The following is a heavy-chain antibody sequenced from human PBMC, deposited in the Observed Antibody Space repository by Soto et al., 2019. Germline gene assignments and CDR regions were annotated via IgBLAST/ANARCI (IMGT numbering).Heavy chain of an antibody. CDR1: GGSISSGGYY. J-gene: IGHJ6*02. D-gene: IGHD3-10*01. CDR3: ARAVVVRGVIMVPEYGMDV. CDR2: IYYSGST. Sequence: QVQLQESGPGLVKPSQTLSLTCTVSGGSISSGGYYWSWIRQHPGKGLEWIGYIYYSGSTYYNPSLKSRVTISVDTSKNQFSLKLSSVTAADTAVYYCARAVVVRGVIMVPEYGMDVWGQGTTVTVSS. V-gene: IGHV4-31*03.